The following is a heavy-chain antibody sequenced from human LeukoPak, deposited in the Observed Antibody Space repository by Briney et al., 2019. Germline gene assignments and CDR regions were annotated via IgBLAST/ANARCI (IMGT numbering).Heavy chain of an antibody. Sequence: ASVKVSCKASGYTFTSYHMHWVRQAPGQGLEWMGIINPSGGSTSYAQKFQGRVTMTRDTSTSTVYMELSSLRSEDTAVYYCARALDYGDYRSWFDPWGQGTLVTVSS. CDR2: INPSGGST. J-gene: IGHJ5*02. CDR3: ARALDYGDYRSWFDP. CDR1: GYTFTSYH. V-gene: IGHV1-46*01. D-gene: IGHD4-17*01.